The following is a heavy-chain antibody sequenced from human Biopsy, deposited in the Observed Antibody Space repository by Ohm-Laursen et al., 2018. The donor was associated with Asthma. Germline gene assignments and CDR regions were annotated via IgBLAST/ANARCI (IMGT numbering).Heavy chain of an antibody. V-gene: IGHV4-59*01. CDR1: GVSISSDY. J-gene: IGHJ4*02. CDR3: ARGISRVTGLFDHFDS. D-gene: IGHD2-21*02. Sequence: GTLSLTWPVSGVSISSDYWSWIRQPPGKGLEWIGHIYYSGSTNYQPSLKSRVTISVDTSKNQFSLKLRSVTAADAAVYYCARGISRVTGLFDHFDSWGQGTLVTVSS. CDR2: IYYSGST.